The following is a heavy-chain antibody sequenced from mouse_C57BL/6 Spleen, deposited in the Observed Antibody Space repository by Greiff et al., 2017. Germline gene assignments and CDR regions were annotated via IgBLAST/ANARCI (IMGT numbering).Heavy chain of an antibody. CDR3: TRESNTGDGYYIDF. D-gene: IGHD2-3*01. Sequence: VQLQESGAELVKPGSSVKLSCKASGYTFTSYWMDWVKQRPGQGLEWIGSIYPSDSDTHYNQKFKDKATLTVDKSSSTAYIKLSSLASEDSAVYCLTRESNTGDGYYIDFWGKGTTLTVSS. J-gene: IGHJ1*03. V-gene: IGHV1-61*01. CDR1: GYTFTSYW. CDR2: IYPSDSDT.